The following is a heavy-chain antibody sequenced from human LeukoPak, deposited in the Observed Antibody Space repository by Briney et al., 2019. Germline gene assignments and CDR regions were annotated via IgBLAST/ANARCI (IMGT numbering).Heavy chain of an antibody. D-gene: IGHD6-13*01. CDR1: GGSISSYY. CDR3: ARGGIGWIAAAGTDWFDP. CDR2: IYTSGST. V-gene: IGHV4-4*07. Sequence: SETLSLTCTVSGGSISSYYWSWIRQPAGKGLEWIGRIYTSGSTNYNPSLKSRVTISVDTSKNQFSLKLSSVTAADTAVYYCARGGIGWIAAAGTDWFDPWGQGTLVTVSS. J-gene: IGHJ5*02.